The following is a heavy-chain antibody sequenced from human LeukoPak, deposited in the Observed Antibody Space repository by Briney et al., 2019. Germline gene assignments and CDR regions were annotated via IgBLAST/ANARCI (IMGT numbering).Heavy chain of an antibody. CDR2: ISGSGGST. D-gene: IGHD2-2*01. V-gene: IGHV3-23*01. J-gene: IGHJ4*02. Sequence: GGSLRLSCAASGFTFSSYAMSWVRQAPGKGLEWVSAISGSGGSTYYADSVKGRFTISRDNSKNTLYLQMNSLRAEDTAVYYCAEGRGSVVPARPDYWGQGTLVTVSS. CDR1: GFTFSSYA. CDR3: AEGRGSVVPARPDY.